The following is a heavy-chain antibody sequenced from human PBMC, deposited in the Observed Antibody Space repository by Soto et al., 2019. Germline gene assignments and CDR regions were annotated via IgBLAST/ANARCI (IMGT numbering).Heavy chain of an antibody. D-gene: IGHD3-10*01. CDR2: IYWNDDK. V-gene: IGHV2-5*01. J-gene: IGHJ6*02. Sequence: QITLKESGPTLVKPTQTLTLTCTFSGFSLSTSGVGVGWIRQPPGKALEWLALIYWNDDKRYSPSLKSRLTITKDTSKNQVFLTMTNMDPVDTATYYCARFMVRGYYYHYGMDVWGQGTTVTVSS. CDR3: ARFMVRGYYYHYGMDV. CDR1: GFSLSTSGVG.